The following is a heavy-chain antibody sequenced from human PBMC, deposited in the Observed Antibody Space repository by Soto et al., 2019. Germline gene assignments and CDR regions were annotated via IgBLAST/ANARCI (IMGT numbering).Heavy chain of an antibody. CDR2: ISGSGGST. CDR3: AKDLGVYCSGGSCLTNWFDP. V-gene: IGHV3-23*01. J-gene: IGHJ5*02. CDR1: GFTFSSYA. Sequence: GGSLRLSCAASGFTFSSYAMSWVRQAPGKGLEWVSAISGSGGSTYYADSVKGRFTISRDNSKNTLYLQMNSLRAEDTAVYYCAKDLGVYCSGGSCLTNWFDPWGQGTLVTVSS. D-gene: IGHD2-15*01.